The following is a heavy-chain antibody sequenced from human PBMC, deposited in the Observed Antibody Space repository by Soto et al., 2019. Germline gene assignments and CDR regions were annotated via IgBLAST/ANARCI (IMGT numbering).Heavy chain of an antibody. Sequence: SCAASGFTFSSYGMHWVRQAPGKGLEWVAVISYDGSNKYYADSVKGRFTISRDNSKNTLYLQMNSLRAEDTAVYYCAKGHRSSSWSNFDYWGQGTLVTVSS. D-gene: IGHD6-13*01. CDR1: GFTFSSYG. CDR3: AKGHRSSSWSNFDY. V-gene: IGHV3-30*18. J-gene: IGHJ4*02. CDR2: ISYDGSNK.